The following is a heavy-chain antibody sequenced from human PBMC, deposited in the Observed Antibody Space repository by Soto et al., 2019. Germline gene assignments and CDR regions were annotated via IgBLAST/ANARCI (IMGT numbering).Heavy chain of an antibody. J-gene: IGHJ6*02. Sequence: QVQLVQSGAEMKEPGSSVKVSCKTSGGTFSSSAISWLRQAPGQGLEWMGGIIPLFSTPDYAQKVKGRVTIAAEESTSTDYMELSSLRSEDTAVYYCARDNDRLQLGRNYYYILDVWGQGTTITVSS. CDR2: IIPLFSTP. D-gene: IGHD4-4*01. V-gene: IGHV1-69*12. CDR3: ARDNDRLQLGRNYYYILDV. CDR1: GGTFSSSA.